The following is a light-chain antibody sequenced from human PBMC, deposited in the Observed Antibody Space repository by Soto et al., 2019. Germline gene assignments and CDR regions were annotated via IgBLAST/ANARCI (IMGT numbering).Light chain of an antibody. CDR2: DVT. CDR3: SSYTSSITVV. Sequence: QSALTQPASVSGSPGQSITISCTGTSSDLGSYNYVSWYQQHPGKAPKLMIYDVTNRPSGVSNRFSGSKSGNTASLTISGLQTEDEADYYCSSYTSSITVVFGGGTKLTVL. J-gene: IGLJ2*01. V-gene: IGLV2-14*01. CDR1: SSDLGSYNY.